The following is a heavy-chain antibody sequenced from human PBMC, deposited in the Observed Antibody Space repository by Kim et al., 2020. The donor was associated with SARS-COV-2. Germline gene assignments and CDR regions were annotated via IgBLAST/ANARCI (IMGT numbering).Heavy chain of an antibody. V-gene: IGHV3-15*01. CDR1: GFTFSNAW. CDR2: IKSKTDGGTT. Sequence: GGSLRLSCAASGFTFSNAWMSWVRQAPGKGLEWVGRIKSKTDGGTTDYAAPVKGRFTISRDDSKNTLYLQMNSLKTEDTAVYYCTMYSVHDYGGDWGQGTLVTVSS. CDR3: TMYSVHDYGGD. J-gene: IGHJ4*02. D-gene: IGHD4-17*01.